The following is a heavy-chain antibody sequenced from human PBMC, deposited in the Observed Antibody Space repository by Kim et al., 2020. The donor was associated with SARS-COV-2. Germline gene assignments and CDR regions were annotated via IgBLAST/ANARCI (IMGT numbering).Heavy chain of an antibody. D-gene: IGHD6-13*01. V-gene: IGHV4-39*01. J-gene: IGHJ4*02. Sequence: SETLSLTCTVSGGSISSSSYYWGWIRQPPGKGLEWIGSIYYSGSTYYNPSLKSRVTISVDTSKNQFALKLSSVTAADTAVYYCARHVGRLFRAAAPDYFDYWGQGTLVTVSS. CDR1: GGSISSSSYY. CDR2: IYYSGST. CDR3: ARHVGRLFRAAAPDYFDY.